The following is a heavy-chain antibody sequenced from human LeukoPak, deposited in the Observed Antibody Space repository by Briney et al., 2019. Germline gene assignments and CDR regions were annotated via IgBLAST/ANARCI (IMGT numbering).Heavy chain of an antibody. J-gene: IGHJ3*02. V-gene: IGHV1-58*01. CDR2: IVVGSGNT. Sequence: SVKVSCKASGFSFTNSAVQWVRQARGQRLEWIGWIVVGSGNTIYVQRFQERVTITRDMSTSTAYMELSSLRSEDTAVYYCAAAYIGGAMVTNAFDIWGQGTMVTVSS. CDR3: AAAYIGGAMVTNAFDI. CDR1: GFSFTNSA. D-gene: IGHD5-18*01.